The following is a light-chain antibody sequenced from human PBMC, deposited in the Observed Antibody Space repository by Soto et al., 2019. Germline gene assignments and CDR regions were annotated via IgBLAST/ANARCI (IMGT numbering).Light chain of an antibody. CDR2: SAS. V-gene: IGKV1-39*01. J-gene: IGKJ1*01. CDR1: QNIFSY. CDR3: HQSYRTVWT. Sequence: IQMTQSPSSLSASVGDRVTITCRTSQNIFSYLNWYQQKAGQAPKLLIHSASTLESGVPSRFSGGGSGTDFTLTISGIQPEHFANYFCHQSYRTVWTFGQGTKVDIK.